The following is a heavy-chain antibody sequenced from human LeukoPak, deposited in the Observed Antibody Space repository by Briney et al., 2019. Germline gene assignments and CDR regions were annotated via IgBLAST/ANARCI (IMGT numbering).Heavy chain of an antibody. CDR3: AGFTFFRGVITFDY. Sequence: SETLSLTCTVSGYSLSSGYYWGWIRQPPGKGLEWMGSVDHSGGTYYNPSLRSRVSISVDTSKNQFSLKLSSVTAADTAVYSCAGFTFFRGVITFDYWGQGTLVTVSS. D-gene: IGHD3-10*01. V-gene: IGHV4-38-2*02. CDR1: GYSLSSGYY. J-gene: IGHJ4*02. CDR2: VDHSGGT.